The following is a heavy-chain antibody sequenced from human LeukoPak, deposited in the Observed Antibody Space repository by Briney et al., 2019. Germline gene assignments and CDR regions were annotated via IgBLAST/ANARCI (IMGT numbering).Heavy chain of an antibody. CDR1: GGSFSGYY. V-gene: IGHV4-34*01. CDR2: INHSGST. D-gene: IGHD3-9*01. J-gene: IGHJ6*03. CDR3: ANLRYFDWLSTSYYMDV. Sequence: SQTLSLTCAVYGGSFSGYYWSWIRQPPGKGLEWIGEINHSGSTNYNPSLKSRVTISVDTSKNQFSLKLSSVTAADTAVYYCANLRYFDWLSTSYYMDVRGKGTTVTVSS.